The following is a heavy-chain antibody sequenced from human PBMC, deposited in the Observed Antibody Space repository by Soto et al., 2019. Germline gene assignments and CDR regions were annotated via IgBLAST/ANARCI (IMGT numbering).Heavy chain of an antibody. V-gene: IGHV4-4*07. D-gene: IGHD4-17*01. CDR3: AGGWHGASTKVDNGMDV. CDR2: IYFSGST. CDR1: YGSISSYY. J-gene: IGHJ6*02. Sequence: PSETLSLTCTVSYGSISSYYWSWIRQPAGSGLEWIGRIYFSGSTNYNPSLKSRITMSVDTSKNQFSLNLTSVTAADTAVYYCAGGWHGASTKVDNGMDVWGQGIRLTVSS.